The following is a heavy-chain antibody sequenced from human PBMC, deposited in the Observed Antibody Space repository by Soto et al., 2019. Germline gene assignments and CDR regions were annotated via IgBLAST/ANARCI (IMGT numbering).Heavy chain of an antibody. CDR3: ARDYSSYGPFDY. CDR2: ISSSSSTI. CDR1: GFTFSSYS. Sequence: EVQLVESGGGLVQPGGSLRLSCAASGFTFSSYSMNWVRQAPGKGLEWVSYISSSSSTIYYADSVKGRFTISRDNAKNSRYAQMNRLRAEDKAVYYWARDYSSYGPFDYWGQGTLVIVSS. J-gene: IGHJ4*02. D-gene: IGHD5-18*01. V-gene: IGHV3-48*01.